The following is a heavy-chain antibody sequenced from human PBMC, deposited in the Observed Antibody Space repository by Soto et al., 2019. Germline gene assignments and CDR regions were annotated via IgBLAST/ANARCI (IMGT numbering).Heavy chain of an antibody. CDR1: GFTFSSYG. D-gene: IGHD6-6*01. CDR3: ASLRALYSISSRDDFDI. J-gene: IGHJ3*02. V-gene: IGHV3-33*08. Sequence: GESLKISCAASGFTFSSYGMHWVRQAPGKGLEWEAVIWYDGSNKYYADSVKGRFTISRDNSKNTLYLQMNSLRAEDTAVYFCASLRALYSISSRDDFDIWGQGTMVTVSS. CDR2: IWYDGSNK.